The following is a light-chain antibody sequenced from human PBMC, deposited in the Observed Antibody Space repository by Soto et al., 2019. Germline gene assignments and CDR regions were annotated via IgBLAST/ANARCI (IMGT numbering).Light chain of an antibody. CDR3: QKYNSAPLFT. V-gene: IGKV1-27*01. Sequence: DIQMTQSPSSLSASVGDRVTITCRASQGISNYLAWYQQKPGKVPKLLIYAASTLQSGVPSRFSGSGSGTDFTLTISRLQPEDVATDYCQKYNSAPLFTFGPGTKVDIK. CDR1: QGISNY. CDR2: AAS. J-gene: IGKJ3*01.